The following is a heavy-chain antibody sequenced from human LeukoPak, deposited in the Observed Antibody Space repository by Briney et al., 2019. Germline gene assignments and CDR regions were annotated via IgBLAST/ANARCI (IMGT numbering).Heavy chain of an antibody. V-gene: IGHV1-69*02. Sequence: PVKVSCKASGGTFSSYTISWVRQAPGQGLEWMGRIFPILGIANYAQKFQGRVTITADKSTSTAYMELSGLRSEDTVVYSCAGVTYYFDYWGQGTLVTVSS. CDR2: IFPILGIA. CDR3: AGVTYYFDY. J-gene: IGHJ4*02. D-gene: IGHD3-16*01. CDR1: GGTFSSYT.